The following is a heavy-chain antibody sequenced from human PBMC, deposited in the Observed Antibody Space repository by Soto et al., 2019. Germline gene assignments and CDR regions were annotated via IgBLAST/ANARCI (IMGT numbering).Heavy chain of an antibody. CDR1: GGTFSSYA. J-gene: IGHJ4*02. V-gene: IGHV1-69*13. D-gene: IGHD2-15*01. CDR3: ARYGGNTLGYFDY. Sequence: ASVKVSCKASGGTFSSYAISWVRQAPGQGLEWMGGIIPIFGTANYAQKFQGRVTITADESTSTAYMELSSLRSEDTAVYYCARYGGNTLGYFDYWGQGTLVTAPQ. CDR2: IIPIFGTA.